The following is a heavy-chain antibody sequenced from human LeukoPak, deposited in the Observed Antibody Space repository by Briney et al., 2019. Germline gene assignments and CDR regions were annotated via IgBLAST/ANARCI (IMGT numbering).Heavy chain of an antibody. D-gene: IGHD1-26*01. J-gene: IGHJ3*02. CDR2: VKQGGSDK. Sequence: GGSLRLSCLDSGFSFSTYWMSWVRQAPGKGLEWVANVKQGGSDKYYADSVKGRFTISRDNAKNSLFLQMNSLRAEDTAVYFCASGPRWVGAAWAHSFDIWGQGKTATVSS. CDR1: GFSFSTYW. V-gene: IGHV3-7*01. CDR3: ASGPRWVGAAWAHSFDI.